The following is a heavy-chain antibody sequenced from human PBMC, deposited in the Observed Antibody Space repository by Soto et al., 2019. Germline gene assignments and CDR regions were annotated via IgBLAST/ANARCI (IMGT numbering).Heavy chain of an antibody. CDR1: GYTFTSYA. V-gene: IGHV1-3*01. CDR2: INAGNGNT. D-gene: IGHD3-22*01. CDR3: ARGGDYYYDSSGYFQLFSAFDI. Sequence: ASVKVSCKASGYTFTSYAMHWVRQAPGQRLEWMGWINAGNGNTKYSQKFQGRATITRDTSASTAYMELSSLRSGDTAVYYCARGGDYYYDSSGYFQLFSAFDIWGQGTMVTVSS. J-gene: IGHJ3*02.